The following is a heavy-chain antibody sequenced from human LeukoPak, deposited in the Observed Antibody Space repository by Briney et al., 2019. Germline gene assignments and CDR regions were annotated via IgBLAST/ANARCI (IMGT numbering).Heavy chain of an antibody. J-gene: IGHJ6*02. D-gene: IGHD5-12*01. V-gene: IGHV3-30-3*01. CDR1: GFTFSSYA. Sequence: PGGSRRLSCAASGFTFSSYAMHWVRQAPAKGVEWVAVISYDGSNKYYADSVKGRFTISRDNSKNTLYLQMNSLRAEDTAVYYCARVMAIVATTTASDRYYYYGMDVWGQGTTVTVSS. CDR2: ISYDGSNK. CDR3: ARVMAIVATTTASDRYYYYGMDV.